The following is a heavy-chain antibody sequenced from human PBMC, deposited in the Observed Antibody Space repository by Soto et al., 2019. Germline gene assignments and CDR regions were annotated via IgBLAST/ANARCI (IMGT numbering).Heavy chain of an antibody. J-gene: IGHJ4*03. V-gene: IGHV3-7*03. D-gene: IGHD3-3*01. CDR2: IKDDGSER. Sequence: GGSLRLSCAVSGFSFGSYWMSWVRQAPGKGLEWLASIKDDGSERYYLDSVKGRFTISRDNAKDSLSLQMNSLRGEDTAFYYCARDVGGVTIFGEALSGYFDFCGHGTLVTVSS. CDR1: GFSFGSYW. CDR3: ARDVGGVTIFGEALSGYFDF.